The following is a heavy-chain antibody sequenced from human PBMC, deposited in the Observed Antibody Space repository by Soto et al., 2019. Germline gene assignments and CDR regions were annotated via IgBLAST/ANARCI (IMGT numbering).Heavy chain of an antibody. CDR3: ARGWGYCSSTSCLEYNWFDP. V-gene: IGHV1-18*01. J-gene: IGHJ5*02. CDR2: ISAYNGNT. Sequence: ASVKVSCKASGYTFTSYGISWVRQAPGQGLEWMGWISAYNGNTNYAQKLQGRVTMTTDTSTSTAYMELRSLRSDDTAVYYCARGWGYCSSTSCLEYNWFDPWGQGTLVTVSS. CDR1: GYTFTSYG. D-gene: IGHD2-2*01.